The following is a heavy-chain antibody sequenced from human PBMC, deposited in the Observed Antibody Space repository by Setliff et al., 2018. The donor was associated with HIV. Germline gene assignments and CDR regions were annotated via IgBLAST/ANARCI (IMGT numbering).Heavy chain of an antibody. CDR3: ARVWRRDGNNRMAFDV. Sequence: LRLSCAASGFTSSDYWMSWVRQAPGKGLEWVANIKQDGSEKNSVDSYVDSVKGRLSISRDNAKNSLFLQLSSLRAEDTAVYYCARVWRRDGNNRMAFDVWGQGTMVTVSS. V-gene: IGHV3-7*03. D-gene: IGHD1-1*01. CDR1: GFTSSDYW. J-gene: IGHJ3*01. CDR2: IKQDGSEK.